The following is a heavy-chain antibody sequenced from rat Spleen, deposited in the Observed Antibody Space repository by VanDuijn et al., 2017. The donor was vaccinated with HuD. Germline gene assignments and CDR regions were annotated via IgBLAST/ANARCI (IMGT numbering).Heavy chain of an antibody. V-gene: IGHV5S23*01. D-gene: IGHD1-1*01. CDR2: ITSGGSNT. CDR1: GFTFSNYD. J-gene: IGHJ2*01. CDR3: ARHPDYSNYFDY. Sequence: EVQLVESGGGLVQPGRSLKLSCAVSGFTFSNYDMAWVRKAPKKGLEWVATITSGGSNTYYPDSVKGRFTISRDNAKSTLYLQMDSLRSEDTATYYCARHPDYSNYFDYWGQGVMVTVSS.